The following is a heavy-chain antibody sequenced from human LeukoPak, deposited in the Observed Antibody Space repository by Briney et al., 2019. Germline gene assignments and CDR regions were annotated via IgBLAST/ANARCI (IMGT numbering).Heavy chain of an antibody. Sequence: GGSLRLSCAASGFTFSDYAMSWVRQAPGKGLEWVAFIRYDGSNKYYADSVEGRFTISRDNSKNTLYLQMNSLRAEDTAVYYCAKNPYSWGQGTLVTVSS. J-gene: IGHJ4*02. V-gene: IGHV3-30*02. CDR2: IRYDGSNK. CDR3: AKNPYS. CDR1: GFTFSDYA.